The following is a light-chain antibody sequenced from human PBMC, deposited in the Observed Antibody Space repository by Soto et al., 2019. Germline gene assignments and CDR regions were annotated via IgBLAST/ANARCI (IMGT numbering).Light chain of an antibody. V-gene: IGLV2-23*02. J-gene: IGLJ1*01. Sequence: QSALTQPASVSGSPGQSITISCTGTSSDVGSRDFVSWYQQHPGKVPKLVMYEVSKRPSGVSNRFSGSKSGNTASLTISGLQAEDEADYYCCSFKNSGTFVFGTGTKVTVL. CDR2: EVS. CDR3: CSFKNSGTFV. CDR1: SSDVGSRDF.